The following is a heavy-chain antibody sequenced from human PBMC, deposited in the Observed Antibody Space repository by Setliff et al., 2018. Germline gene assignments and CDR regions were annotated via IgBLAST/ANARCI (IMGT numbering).Heavy chain of an antibody. D-gene: IGHD5-18*01. V-gene: IGHV4-59*01. CDR2: IYHNGNT. CDR1: GGSISPYF. Sequence: ETLSLTCTVSGGSISPYFWSWIRQPPGKGLEWIGYIYHNGNTNFNPSLKSRVTMSVDTSKNQFALNLRSVTAADTAVYYCVRDRTAYSYGLDVWGQGTTVTVSS. CDR3: VRDRTAYSYGLDV. J-gene: IGHJ6*02.